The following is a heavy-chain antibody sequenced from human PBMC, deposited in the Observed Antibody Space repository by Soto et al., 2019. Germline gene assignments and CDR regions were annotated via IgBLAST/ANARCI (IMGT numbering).Heavy chain of an antibody. Sequence: SETLSLTCVVSGAYISGADSYWFWIRKPPGKGLDGIGYIAYSGDTYYNPSLRRRVTISADRPENKFSLTLKSVTAADTTVYLCTRDRERSGIGPWGKGTSVTAAS. D-gene: IGHD1-1*01. CDR3: TRDRERSGIGP. CDR2: IAYSGDT. CDR1: GAYISGADSY. V-gene: IGHV4-30-4*01. J-gene: IGHJ5*02.